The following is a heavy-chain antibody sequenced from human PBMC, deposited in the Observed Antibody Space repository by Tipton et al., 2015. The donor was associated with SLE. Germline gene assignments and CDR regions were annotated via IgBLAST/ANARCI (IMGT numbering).Heavy chain of an antibody. CDR2: IYHSGST. D-gene: IGHD3-10*01. V-gene: IGHV4-38-2*02. Sequence: LRLSCSVSGYSISSGFYWGWIRQPPGKGLEWIGSIYHSGSTYYNPSLKSRVTISLDTSKNQFSLKLSSVTAADTAVYYCARGRLPYGSGTYFDDWGQGTLATVSS. CDR1: GYSISSGFY. J-gene: IGHJ4*02. CDR3: ARGRLPYGSGTYFDD.